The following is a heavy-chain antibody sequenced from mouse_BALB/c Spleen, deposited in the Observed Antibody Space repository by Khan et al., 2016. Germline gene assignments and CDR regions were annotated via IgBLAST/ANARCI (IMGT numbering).Heavy chain of an antibody. D-gene: IGHD2-1*01. Sequence: QVQLQESGPGLVAPSQSLSITCTISGFSLTSYGVHWVRQPPGQGLEWLVVIWSDGSTTYNSALKSRLSISNDNSSRQVFLKMQSLQTDATAMCNSYRYEDGKSAMDYWCLVTAVTV. J-gene: IGHJ4*01. CDR2: IWSDGST. V-gene: IGHV2-6-1*01. CDR1: GFSLTSYG. CDR3: YRYEDGKSAMDY.